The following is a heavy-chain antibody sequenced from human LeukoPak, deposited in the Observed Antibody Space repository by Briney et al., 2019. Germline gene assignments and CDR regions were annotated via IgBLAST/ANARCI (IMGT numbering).Heavy chain of an antibody. CDR1: GFTFSSYG. J-gene: IGHJ4*02. CDR2: ISYDGSNQ. V-gene: IGHV3-30*03. D-gene: IGHD6-19*01. CDR3: ARDQGCFDC. Sequence: GGSLRLSCAASGFTFSSYGMHWVRQAPGKGLEWVAVISYDGSNQYYADSVKGRFTISRDNSKNTLYLQMNSLRGADTAVYYCARDQGCFDCWGQGTLVTVSS.